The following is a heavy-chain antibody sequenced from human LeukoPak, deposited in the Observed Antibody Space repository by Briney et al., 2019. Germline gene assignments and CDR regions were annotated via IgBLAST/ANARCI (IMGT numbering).Heavy chain of an antibody. CDR1: GYTFTGYY. V-gene: IGHV1-2*02. D-gene: IGHD2-21*02. J-gene: IGHJ4*02. Sequence: ASAKVSCKASGYTFTGYYMHWVRQAPGQGLEWMGWINPNSGDTNYAQKFQGRVTMTRDTSISTAYMELSRLRSDDTAVYYCARCGGDCYALDYWGQGTLVTVSS. CDR3: ARCGGDCYALDY. CDR2: INPNSGDT.